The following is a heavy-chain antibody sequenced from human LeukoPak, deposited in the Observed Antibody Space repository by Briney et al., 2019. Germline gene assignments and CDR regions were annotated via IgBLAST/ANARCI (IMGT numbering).Heavy chain of an antibody. CDR1: GFNFSSYG. CDR2: IRYDGSNK. Sequence: GGSLLLSCAASGFNFSSYGMHWVRQAPGKGLEWVAFIRYDGSNKYYADSVKGRFTISRDNSKNTLYLQMNSLRAEDTAVYYCAKDRPNWNYFDYWGQGTLVTVSS. D-gene: IGHD1-20*01. J-gene: IGHJ4*02. CDR3: AKDRPNWNYFDY. V-gene: IGHV3-30*02.